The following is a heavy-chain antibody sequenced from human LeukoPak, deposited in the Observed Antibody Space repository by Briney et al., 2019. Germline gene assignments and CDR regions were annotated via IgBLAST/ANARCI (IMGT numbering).Heavy chain of an antibody. J-gene: IGHJ4*02. V-gene: IGHV3-21*01. D-gene: IGHD2-15*01. CDR1: GFTFNTYT. CDR3: VAATIG. CDR2: ITTSSLYI. Sequence: GGSLRLSCAASGFTFNTYTMNWVRQAPGKGLEWVSSITTSSLYIYYTDSVKGRFTISRDNAKNTLYLQMNSLGAEDTAVYYCVAATIGWGQGTLATVSS.